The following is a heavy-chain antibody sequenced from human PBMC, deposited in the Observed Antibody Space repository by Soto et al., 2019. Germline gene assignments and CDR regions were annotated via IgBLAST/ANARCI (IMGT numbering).Heavy chain of an antibody. Sequence: SETLSLTCAVYGGSFSGYYWSWIRQPPGKGLEWIGEINHSGSTNYNPSLKSRVTISVDTSKNQFSLKLSSVTAADTAVYYCARGPYWYYGSGTYYYYYYGMDVWGQGTTVTVS. V-gene: IGHV4-34*01. D-gene: IGHD3-10*01. CDR2: INHSGST. CDR1: GGSFSGYY. CDR3: ARGPYWYYGSGTYYYYYYGMDV. J-gene: IGHJ6*02.